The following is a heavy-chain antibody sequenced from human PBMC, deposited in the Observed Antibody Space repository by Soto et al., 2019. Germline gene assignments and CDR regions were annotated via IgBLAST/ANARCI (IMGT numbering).Heavy chain of an antibody. CDR3: ARRSSCCGDCYDDY. CDR1: GGSISSYY. D-gene: IGHD2-21*02. CDR2: IYYSGST. Sequence: QVQLQESGPGLVKPSETLSLTCTVSGGSISSYYWSWIRQPPGKGLEWIGYIYYSGSTNYNPSLKSRVTISVDTSKNQFAQKLSSVTAADTAVDYCARRSSCCGDCYDDYWGQGTLVTVSS. J-gene: IGHJ4*02. V-gene: IGHV4-59*08.